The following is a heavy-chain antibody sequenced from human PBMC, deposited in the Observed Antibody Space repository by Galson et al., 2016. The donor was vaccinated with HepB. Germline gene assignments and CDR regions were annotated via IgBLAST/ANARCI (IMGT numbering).Heavy chain of an antibody. CDR1: GFIFSNYD. V-gene: IGHV3-48*03. J-gene: IGHJ4*02. D-gene: IGHD3-10*01. CDR3: AREGDGRSYGKGFDH. CDR2: ISDSGFTT. Sequence: SLRLSCAASGFIFSNYDMNWARQAPGKGLEWISYISDSGFTTYYADAVKGRFTISRDNTKSSLFLQMDNLRAEDTAIYYCAREGDGRSYGKGFDHWGQGTQVTVSS.